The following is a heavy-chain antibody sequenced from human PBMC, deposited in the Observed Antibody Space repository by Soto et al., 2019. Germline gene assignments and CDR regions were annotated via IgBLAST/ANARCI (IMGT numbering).Heavy chain of an antibody. J-gene: IGHJ5*02. D-gene: IGHD3-16*01. CDR3: VAWGTSTSNP. Sequence: PGGSLRLSCAASGFIFNTHWMSWVRQAPEKGLEWVAHTKPDGSGKYYVDSAKGRFTISRDNTRKSLYLQMNSLRADDTALYYCVAWGTSTSNPWGQGTLVTVSS. CDR1: GFIFNTHW. V-gene: IGHV3-7*01. CDR2: TKPDGSGK.